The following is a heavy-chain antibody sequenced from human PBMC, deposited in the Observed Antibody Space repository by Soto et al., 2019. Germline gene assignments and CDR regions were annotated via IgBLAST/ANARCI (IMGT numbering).Heavy chain of an antibody. J-gene: IGHJ4*02. CDR3: ARNKENDFWSGYESCSFDY. V-gene: IGHV3-7*01. CDR2: IKQDGSEK. Sequence: EVQLVESGGGLVQPGGSLRLSCAASGFTFRNYWMSWVRQAPGKGLEWVANIKQDGSEKYYVDSVKGRFTISRDNAENSLFLQMNSLRGEVTAVYYCARNKENDFWSGYESCSFDYWGQGILVSVSS. D-gene: IGHD3-3*01. CDR1: GFTFRNYW.